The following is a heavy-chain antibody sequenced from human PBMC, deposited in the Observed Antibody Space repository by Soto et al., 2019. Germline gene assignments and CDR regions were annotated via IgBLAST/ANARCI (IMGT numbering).Heavy chain of an antibody. J-gene: IGHJ4*02. CDR2: VNADGSST. D-gene: IGHD1-7*01. Sequence: EVRLVESGGGQVHPGGSLRLSCAASGFSFTHYRIHWVRQVPGKGLEWVCRVNADGSSTNYAGFAKGRFTISRDNSKNTASLEMNKLRADDTALYYCAKAGDWNYVFDFWGQGTGVIVSS. V-gene: IGHV3-74*01. CDR1: GFSFTHYR. CDR3: AKAGDWNYVFDF.